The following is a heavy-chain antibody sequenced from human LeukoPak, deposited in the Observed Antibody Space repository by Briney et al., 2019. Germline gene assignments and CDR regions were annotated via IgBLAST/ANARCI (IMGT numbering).Heavy chain of an antibody. CDR3: ARLRPSIGAAGTFDY. D-gene: IGHD6-13*01. Sequence: SETLSLTCTVSGGSISSYYWSWIRQPPGKGLEWIGYIYYTGSTKYNASLKSRVTISVDTSKNQFSLKVSSVTAADTAVYYCARLRPSIGAAGTFDYRGQGTLVTVSS. CDR2: IYYTGST. J-gene: IGHJ4*02. CDR1: GGSISSYY. V-gene: IGHV4-59*08.